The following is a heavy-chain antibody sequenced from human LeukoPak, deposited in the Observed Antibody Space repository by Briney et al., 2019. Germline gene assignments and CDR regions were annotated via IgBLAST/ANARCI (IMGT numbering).Heavy chain of an antibody. J-gene: IGHJ4*02. CDR2: ISSSSSYI. CDR1: GFTFSSYA. D-gene: IGHD5-12*01. Sequence: GGSLRLSCAASGFTFSSYAMSWVRQAPGKGLEWVSSISSSSSYIYYADSVKGRFTISRDNAKNSLYLQMNSLRAEDTAVYYCARDSGTDIVATTGQEYWGQGTLVTVSS. V-gene: IGHV3-21*01. CDR3: ARDSGTDIVATTGQEY.